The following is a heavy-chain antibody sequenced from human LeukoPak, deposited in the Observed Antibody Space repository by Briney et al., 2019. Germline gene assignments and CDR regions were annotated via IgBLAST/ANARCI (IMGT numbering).Heavy chain of an antibody. CDR3: ARARDVDTDAFDI. J-gene: IGHJ3*02. V-gene: IGHV3-13*01. D-gene: IGHD5-18*01. Sequence: GGSLRLSCAASGFTFSTSDMHWVRQPTGRNLEWVSAIGFAGDTYYADSLKGRFTISRENAKNSLYLQMSSLRAGDTAVYYCARARDVDTDAFDIWGQGTMVTVSS. CDR2: IGFAGDT. CDR1: GFTFSTSD.